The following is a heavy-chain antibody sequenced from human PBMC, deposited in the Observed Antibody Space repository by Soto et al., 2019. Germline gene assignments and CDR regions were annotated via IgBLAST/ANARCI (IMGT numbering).Heavy chain of an antibody. D-gene: IGHD3-16*02. CDR2: ISSSSSYT. J-gene: IGHJ6*02. CDR3: ARAAAIMITFGGVIATILDYGMDV. Sequence: QVQLVESGGGLVKPGGSLRLSCAASGFTFSDYYMSWIRQAPGKGLEWVSYISSSSSYTNYADSVKGRFTISRDNAKNSLYLKMNSLRAEDTAVYYCARAAAIMITFGGVIATILDYGMDVWGQGTTVTVSS. V-gene: IGHV3-11*05. CDR1: GFTFSDYY.